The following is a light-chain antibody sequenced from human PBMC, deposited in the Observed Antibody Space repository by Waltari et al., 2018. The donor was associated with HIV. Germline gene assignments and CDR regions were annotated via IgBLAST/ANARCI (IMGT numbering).Light chain of an antibody. Sequence: DIQMTQSPSSLSAAVGDSVNITCRASQNIYSFLNWYQHKPGKVPKVLIYAASTLENGVPSRCRGTGSSTDFTLTINNVQPEDFATYFCQQGHTTPRTFGQGTNVEIK. CDR3: QQGHTTPRT. CDR1: QNIYSF. J-gene: IGKJ2*01. V-gene: IGKV1-39*01. CDR2: AAS.